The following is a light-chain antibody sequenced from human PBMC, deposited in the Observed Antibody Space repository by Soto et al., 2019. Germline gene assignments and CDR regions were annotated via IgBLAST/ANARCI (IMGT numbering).Light chain of an antibody. V-gene: IGKV1-39*01. CDR3: QQSYSTPRT. CDR1: QTITTY. CDR2: AAS. J-gene: IGKJ2*01. Sequence: DIQMTQPPSSLSASVGALVRIPSRASQTITTYLIWYQQNPGKEPKLLISAASNLQSGLPSRFSGSGSETEFTLTISSLQPEDCATYYCQQSYSTPRTFGQGTMLEIK.